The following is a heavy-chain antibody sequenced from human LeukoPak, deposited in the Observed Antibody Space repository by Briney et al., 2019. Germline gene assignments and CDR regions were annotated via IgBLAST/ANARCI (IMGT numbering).Heavy chain of an antibody. CDR1: GVTFSSYS. CDR2: ISSSSNYI. V-gene: IGHV3-21*01. CDR3: ATEHSSGWFDY. D-gene: IGHD6-19*01. Sequence: GSLRLSCAASGVTFSSYSMNWVRQAPGKGLEWVSSISSSSNYIYYGDSVKGRFTISRDNAKNSLYLQMNSLRAEDTAVYYCATEHSSGWFDYWGQGTLVTVSS. J-gene: IGHJ5*01.